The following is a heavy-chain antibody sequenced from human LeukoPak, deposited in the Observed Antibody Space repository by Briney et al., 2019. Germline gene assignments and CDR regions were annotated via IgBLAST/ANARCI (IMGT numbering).Heavy chain of an antibody. J-gene: IGHJ4*02. D-gene: IGHD3-22*01. CDR3: ARGLVYYYDSSGYSTNFDY. Sequence: GGSLRLSCAASGFTFSSYAMSWVRQAPGKGLEWVSAISGSGGSTYYADSVKGRFTISRDNSKNTLYLQMNSLRAEDTAVYYCARGLVYYYDSSGYSTNFDYWGQGTLVTVSS. CDR2: ISGSGGST. CDR1: GFTFSSYA. V-gene: IGHV3-23*01.